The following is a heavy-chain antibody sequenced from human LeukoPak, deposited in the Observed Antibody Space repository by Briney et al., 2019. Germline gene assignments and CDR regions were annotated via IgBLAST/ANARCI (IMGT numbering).Heavy chain of an antibody. CDR1: GFTFSSYA. J-gene: IGHJ4*02. Sequence: PGGSLRLSCAASGFTFSSYAMSWVRQAPGKGLEWVSAISGSGGSTYYADSVKGRLTISRDNSKNTLYLQMNSLRAEDTAVYYCAKTPTTVTTHYYFDYWGQGTLVTVSS. V-gene: IGHV3-23*01. CDR3: AKTPTTVTTHYYFDY. CDR2: ISGSGGST. D-gene: IGHD4-17*01.